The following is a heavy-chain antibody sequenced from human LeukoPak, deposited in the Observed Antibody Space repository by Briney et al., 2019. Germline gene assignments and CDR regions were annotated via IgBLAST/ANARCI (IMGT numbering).Heavy chain of an antibody. V-gene: IGHV4-59*08. CDR2: IHYSGSN. J-gene: IGHJ4*02. Sequence: PSETLSLTCTVSGGTISSYYWSWIRQPPGKGLEWIGHIHYSGSNNYNPSLKSRVTMFVDKSKNQISLRLSSVTAADTAVYYCARHGTVSSGSYFDYWDQGTQVTLS. CDR1: GGTISSYY. D-gene: IGHD1-26*01. CDR3: ARHGTVSSGSYFDY.